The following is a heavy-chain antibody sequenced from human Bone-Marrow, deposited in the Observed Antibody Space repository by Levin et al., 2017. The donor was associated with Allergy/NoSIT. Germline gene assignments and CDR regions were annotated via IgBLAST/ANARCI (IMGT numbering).Heavy chain of an antibody. D-gene: IGHD1-14*01. CDR3: ARPNGGARKGNWFDP. Sequence: PGGSLRLSCKGSGYSFTSYWIGWVRQMPGKGLEWMGIIYPGDSDTRYSPSFQGQVTISADKSISTAYLQWSSLKASDTAMYYCARPNGGARKGNWFDPWGQGTLVTVSS. J-gene: IGHJ5*02. V-gene: IGHV5-51*01. CDR1: GYSFTSYW. CDR2: IYPGDSDT.